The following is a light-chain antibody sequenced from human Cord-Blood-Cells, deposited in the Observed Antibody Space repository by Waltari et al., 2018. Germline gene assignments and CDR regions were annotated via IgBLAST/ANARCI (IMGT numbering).Light chain of an antibody. CDR3: SSYTSSSSYV. V-gene: IGLV2-14*01. Sequence: QSALTQPASVSGSPGQSITISCTGTSSDVGGYNYVSWYQQHPGKAPKLMIYDVSNRPSGVSNRFSGSKACNTASLTISWLQAEDEAYYYCSSYTSSSSYVFGTGTKVTVL. CDR1: SSDVGGYNY. J-gene: IGLJ1*01. CDR2: DVS.